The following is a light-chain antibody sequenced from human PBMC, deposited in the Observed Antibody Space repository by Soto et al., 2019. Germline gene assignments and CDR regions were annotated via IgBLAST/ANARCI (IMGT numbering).Light chain of an antibody. Sequence: QSVLTQPPSVSGAPGQRVTLSCTGNSSNLGAGYDVHWYQQLPGAAPKLVIFGNRNRPSGVPERFSGYKSGTSASLAITGLQAEDEAEYYCQAYDYSLTASVFGGGTKVTVL. J-gene: IGLJ3*02. CDR2: GNR. CDR3: QAYDYSLTASV. V-gene: IGLV1-40*01. CDR1: SSNLGAGYD.